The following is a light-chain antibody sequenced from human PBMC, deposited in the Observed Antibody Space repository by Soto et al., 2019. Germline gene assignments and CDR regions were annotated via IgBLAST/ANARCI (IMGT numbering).Light chain of an antibody. V-gene: IGKV1-5*03. J-gene: IGKJ4*01. CDR2: KTS. CDR1: QSISNW. CDR3: QQYKSFSLT. Sequence: DIQMTQSPSTLSASVGDRVTITCRASQSISNWLAWYQQKPGKAPKLLIYKTSNLDSGVPSRFSGSGSGTEFSLTISSLQPDDVATYYCQQYKSFSLTFGGGTRVEVK.